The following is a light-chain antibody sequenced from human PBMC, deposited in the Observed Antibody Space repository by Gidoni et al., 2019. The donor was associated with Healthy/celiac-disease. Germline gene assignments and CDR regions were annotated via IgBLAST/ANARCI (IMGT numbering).Light chain of an antibody. CDR3: QQYDNLPLV. Sequence: DIQMTQSPSSLSASVGDRVTITCQASQDISNYLNWYQQKPGKAPKLLIYDASNLETGVPSRFSGSGSGTDFTFTISSLQPEDIATYYCQQYDNLPLVFGPXTKVDIK. CDR1: QDISNY. J-gene: IGKJ3*01. CDR2: DAS. V-gene: IGKV1-33*01.